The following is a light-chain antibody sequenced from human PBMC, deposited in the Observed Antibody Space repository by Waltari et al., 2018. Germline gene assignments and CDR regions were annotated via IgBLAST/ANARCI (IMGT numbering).Light chain of an antibody. V-gene: IGKV2-28*01. Sequence: DIVMTQSPLSLPVTPGEPASISCRSSQILLDRNAYPHLDWYLQKPGQSPQLLIYLTFNRASGVPDRFSGSGSGTNFTLRISRVGAEDVGVYYCMQGLQSPTFGQGTRLDIK. J-gene: IGKJ5*01. CDR3: MQGLQSPT. CDR1: QILLDRNAYPH. CDR2: LTF.